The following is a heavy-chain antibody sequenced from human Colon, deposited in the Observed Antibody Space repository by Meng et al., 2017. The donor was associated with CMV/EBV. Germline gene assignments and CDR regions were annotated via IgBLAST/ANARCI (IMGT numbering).Heavy chain of an antibody. Sequence: SCKSYGYTLTTYYMHWVRQAPGQGLEWMGMINPSGSSTTYAQKFQGRVTMTKDMSTSTVYIEVGSLTSDDTAVYYCARDPGLGWSDYWGQGTLVTVSS. CDR1: GYTLTTYY. D-gene: IGHD2-15*01. J-gene: IGHJ4*02. CDR3: ARDPGLGWSDY. CDR2: INPSGSST. V-gene: IGHV1-46*01.